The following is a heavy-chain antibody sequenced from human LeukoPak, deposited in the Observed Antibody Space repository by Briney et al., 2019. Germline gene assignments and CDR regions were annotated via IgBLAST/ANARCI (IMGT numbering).Heavy chain of an antibody. CDR2: INHSGST. V-gene: IGHV4-34*01. D-gene: IGHD3-9*01. CDR3: ARGPRILTGYGYYFDY. J-gene: IGHJ4*02. CDR1: GGAFSGYY. Sequence: SETLSLTCAVYGGAFSGYYSSWIRQPPGKGLDWIGEINHSGSTNYNPSLKSRVTISVDTSKNQFSLKLSSVTAADTAVYYCARGPRILTGYGYYFDYWGQGTLVTVSS.